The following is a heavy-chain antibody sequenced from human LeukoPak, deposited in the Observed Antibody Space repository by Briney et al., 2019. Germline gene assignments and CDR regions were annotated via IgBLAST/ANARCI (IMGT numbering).Heavy chain of an antibody. CDR1: GGSISSYY. CDR3: ARDSDYYDSSGSFGY. J-gene: IGHJ4*02. CDR2: IYYSGST. V-gene: IGHV4-59*01. D-gene: IGHD3-22*01. Sequence: SETLSLTCTVSGGSISSYYWSWIRQPPGKGLEWIGYIYYSGSTNYNPSLKSRVTISVDTSKNQSSLKLSSATAADTAVYYCARDSDYYDSSGSFGYWGQGTLVTVSS.